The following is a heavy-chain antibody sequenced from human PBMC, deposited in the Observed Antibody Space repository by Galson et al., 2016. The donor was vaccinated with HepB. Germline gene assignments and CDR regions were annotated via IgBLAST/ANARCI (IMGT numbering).Heavy chain of an antibody. CDR1: GFTFSTYI. CDR2: IHAGDPGT. CDR3: AKKGLVPRGPDYSLDV. J-gene: IGHJ6*02. Sequence: LRLSCAGSGFTFSTYIMGWVRQPPGKGLEWVSSIHAGDPGTYYTDSVKGRFTISRDNSRNTVYLQMNDLRVEDSAVYYCAKKGLVPRGPDYSLDVLGQGTTVTVSS. D-gene: IGHD6-6*01. V-gene: IGHV3-23*01.